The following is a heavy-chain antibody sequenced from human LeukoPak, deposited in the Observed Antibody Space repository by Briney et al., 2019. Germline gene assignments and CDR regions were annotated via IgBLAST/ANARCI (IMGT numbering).Heavy chain of an antibody. V-gene: IGHV1-2*02. CDR2: IHPNNGDT. CDR3: ARDGPAQMVDLDY. CDR1: GYTFSGAGWY. J-gene: IGHJ4*02. D-gene: IGHD3-10*01. Sequence: ASVKVSCKASGYTFSGAGWYLYWLRQAPGQGLECMGWIHPNNGDTAYAQKFEGRVAMTRDTSISTAYMELRRLRPDDTAVYFCARDGPAQMVDLDYWGQGTLVTVSS.